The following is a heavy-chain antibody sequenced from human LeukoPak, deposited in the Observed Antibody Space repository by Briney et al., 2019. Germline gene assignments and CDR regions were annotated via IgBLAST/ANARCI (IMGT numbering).Heavy chain of an antibody. CDR1: GYSISSGYY. D-gene: IGHD3-22*01. J-gene: IGHJ4*02. CDR2: IFHGGNT. CDR3: ARQDRTLYYDSSGLYFDY. Sequence: SETLSLTCAVSGYSISSGYYWGWIRQPPGKGLEWIGSIFHGGNTYYSPSLKSRVAISTDTSMNQFSLKVTSVTAADTAVYYCARQDRTLYYDSSGLYFDYWGQGTLVAVSS. V-gene: IGHV4-38-2*01.